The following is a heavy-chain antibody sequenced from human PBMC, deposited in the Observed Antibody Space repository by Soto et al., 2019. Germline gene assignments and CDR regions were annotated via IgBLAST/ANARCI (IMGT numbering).Heavy chain of an antibody. Sequence: QVQLVESGGGVVQPGRSLRLSCAASGFTFSGYGMHWVRQAPGKVLEWVALISYDGSNKYYADSVKGRFTISRDNSKNTLYLQMNSLRAEDAAVYYCAKDKGPYSYGPYGMDVWGQGTTVTVS. J-gene: IGHJ6*02. CDR1: GFTFSGYG. D-gene: IGHD5-18*01. CDR2: ISYDGSNK. V-gene: IGHV3-30*18. CDR3: AKDKGPYSYGPYGMDV.